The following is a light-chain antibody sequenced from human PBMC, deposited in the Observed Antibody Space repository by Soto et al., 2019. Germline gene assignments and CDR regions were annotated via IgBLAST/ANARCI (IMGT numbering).Light chain of an antibody. V-gene: IGLV2-11*01. CDR3: CSYAGSYTLL. Sequence: QSVLTQPRSVSGSPGQSVTISCTGTSSDVGDYNYVSWYQQHPGKAPKLMIYDVTKRPSGVPDRFSGSKSGNTASLTISGLQAEDAADYYCCSYAGSYTLLFGGGTKLTVL. J-gene: IGLJ2*01. CDR1: SSDVGDYNY. CDR2: DVT.